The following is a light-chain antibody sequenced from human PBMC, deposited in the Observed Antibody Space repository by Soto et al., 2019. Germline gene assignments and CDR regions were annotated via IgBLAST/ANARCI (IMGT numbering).Light chain of an antibody. J-gene: IGLJ7*01. V-gene: IGLV1-51*01. CDR3: GTWDSSLSGGQAV. Sequence: QSVLTQPPSVSAAPGQKVTISCSGSSSNIGNNYVSWYQQLPGTAPKLLIYDNNKRPSGIPDRFSGSKSGTSATLGITGLQTGDEADYYCGTWDSSLSGGQAVFGGGTQLTVL. CDR2: DNN. CDR1: SSNIGNNY.